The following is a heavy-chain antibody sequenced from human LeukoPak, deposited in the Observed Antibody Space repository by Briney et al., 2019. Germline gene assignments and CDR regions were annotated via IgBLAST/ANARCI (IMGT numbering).Heavy chain of an antibody. Sequence: GGSLRLSCAASGFTFSSYGLNWVRQAPGKGLEWVSSISSSSTYIYYADSVKGRFTISRDNSKNSLYLQMNSLRTEDTALYYFAKDIFSRVVVEGAGNYWGQGTLVTVSS. CDR1: GFTFSSYG. J-gene: IGHJ4*02. D-gene: IGHD3-22*01. V-gene: IGHV3-21*04. CDR3: AKDIFSRVVVEGAGNY. CDR2: ISSSSTYI.